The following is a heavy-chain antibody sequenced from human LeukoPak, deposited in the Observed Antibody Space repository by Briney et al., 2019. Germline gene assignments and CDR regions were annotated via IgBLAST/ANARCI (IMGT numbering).Heavy chain of an antibody. CDR1: GFTFSTYW. CDR2: ISSSGSTI. Sequence: PGGSLRLSCAASGFTFSTYWMSWVRQAPGKGLEWVSYISSSGSTIYYADSVKGRFTSSRDNAKNLLYLQMNSLRAEDTAVYYCARVQSVAAAWFDPWGQGTLVTVSS. CDR3: ARVQSVAAAWFDP. D-gene: IGHD6-13*01. J-gene: IGHJ5*02. V-gene: IGHV3-11*01.